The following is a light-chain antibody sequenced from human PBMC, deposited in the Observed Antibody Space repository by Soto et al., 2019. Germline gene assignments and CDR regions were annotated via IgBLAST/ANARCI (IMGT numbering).Light chain of an antibody. CDR1: SSNIGNNY. CDR3: GTWDSSLSNVL. Sequence: HSVLTQPPSVSAAPGQRVTISCSGSSSNIGNNYVSWYQQLPGTAPKLLIYDNNKRPSGIPDRFSGSKSGTSATLGITGLQTGDEADYYCGTWDSSLSNVLFGGGTKLTVL. V-gene: IGLV1-51*01. CDR2: DNN. J-gene: IGLJ2*01.